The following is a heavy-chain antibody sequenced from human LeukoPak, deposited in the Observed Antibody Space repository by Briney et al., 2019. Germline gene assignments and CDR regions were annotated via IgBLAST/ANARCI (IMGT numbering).Heavy chain of an antibody. CDR1: GFIFSSYG. CDR3: ARDPYGMDV. V-gene: IGHV3-23*01. J-gene: IGHJ6*02. Sequence: QTGGSLRLSCAASGFIFSSYGMTWVRQAPGKGLEWVSSISGSGGDTKNVDSVKGRFTISRDNSKNTVYLQMSSLRAEDTAVYYCARDPYGMDVWGQGTTVTVSS. CDR2: ISGSGGDT.